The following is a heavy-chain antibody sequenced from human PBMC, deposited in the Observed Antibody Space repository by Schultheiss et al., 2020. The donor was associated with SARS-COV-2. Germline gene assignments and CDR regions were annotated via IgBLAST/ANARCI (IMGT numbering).Heavy chain of an antibody. CDR3: ARDPGLALRSSYGMDV. D-gene: IGHD3-10*01. J-gene: IGHJ6*02. CDR2: INHSGST. V-gene: IGHV4-34*01. CDR1: GGSFSGYY. Sequence: SETLSLTCAVYGGSFSGYYWSWIRQPPGKGLEWIGEINHSGSTNYNPSLKSRVTISVDTSKNQFSLKLSSVTAADTAVYYCARDPGLALRSSYGMDVWGQGTTVTVSS.